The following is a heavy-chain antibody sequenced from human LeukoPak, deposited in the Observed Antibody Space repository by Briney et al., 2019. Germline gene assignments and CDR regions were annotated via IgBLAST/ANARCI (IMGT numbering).Heavy chain of an antibody. V-gene: IGHV3-48*01. CDR3: AKALSNIAVAGTTSGV. CDR2: ISSSSSTI. CDR1: GFTFSSYS. Sequence: PGGSLRLSCAASGFTFSSYSMNWVRQAPGKGLEWVSYISSSSSTIYYADSVKGRFTISRDNAKNSLYLQMNSLRAEDTAVYYCAKALSNIAVAGTTSGVWGKGTTVTVSS. J-gene: IGHJ6*04. D-gene: IGHD6-19*01.